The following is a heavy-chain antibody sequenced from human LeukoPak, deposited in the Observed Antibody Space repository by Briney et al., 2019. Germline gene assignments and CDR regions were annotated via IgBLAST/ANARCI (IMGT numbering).Heavy chain of an antibody. CDR1: GGSISSGGYS. D-gene: IGHD2-15*01. J-gene: IGHJ5*02. Sequence: SETLSLTCTVSGGSISSGGYSWSWIRQPPGKGLEWIGYIYHSGSTYYNPSLKSRVTISVDRSKNQFSLKLSSVTAADTAVYYCARGAIAAKNNWFDPWGQGTLVTVSS. V-gene: IGHV4-30-2*01. CDR3: ARGAIAAKNNWFDP. CDR2: IYHSGST.